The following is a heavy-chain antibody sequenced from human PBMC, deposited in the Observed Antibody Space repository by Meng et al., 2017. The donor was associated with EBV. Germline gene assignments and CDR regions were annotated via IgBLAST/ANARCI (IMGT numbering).Heavy chain of an antibody. CDR1: GGSFSGYY. CDR2: INHSGST. CDR3: AREGYSGSYYY. D-gene: IGHD1-26*01. J-gene: IGHJ4*02. Sequence: QVQLQQWGAGLLKPPETLSLTCAVYGGSFSGYYWSWIRQPPGKGLEWIGEINHSGSTNYNPSLKSRVTISVDTSKNQFSLKLSSVTAADTAVYYCAREGYSGSYYYWGQGTLVTVSS. V-gene: IGHV4-34*01.